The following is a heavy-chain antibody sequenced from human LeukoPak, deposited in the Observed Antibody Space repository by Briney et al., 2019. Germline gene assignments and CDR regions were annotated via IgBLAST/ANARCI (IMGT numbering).Heavy chain of an antibody. D-gene: IGHD1-1*01. CDR2: INPNSGGT. J-gene: IGHJ4*02. V-gene: IGHV1-2*02. CDR1: GYTFTSYA. Sequence: ASVKVSCKASGYTFTSYAMNWVRQAPGQGLEWMGWINPNSGGTNYAQKFQGRVTMTRDTSISTAYMELSRLRFDDTAVYYCASLDKGNDVVFDYWGQGTLVTVSS. CDR3: ASLDKGNDVVFDY.